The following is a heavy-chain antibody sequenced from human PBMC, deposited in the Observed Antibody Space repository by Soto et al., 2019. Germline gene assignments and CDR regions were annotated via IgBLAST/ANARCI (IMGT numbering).Heavy chain of an antibody. Sequence: GASVKVSCKASGYTFTGYYMHWLRQAPGQGLEWMGWIIPKSGDTKYSQKFQGRVTMTRDTSIRTVYMEVTSLRSDDTAVYYCARGAFDSSDFYYAGWFDPWGQGTLVTVSS. J-gene: IGHJ5*02. CDR3: ARGAFDSSDFYYAGWFDP. CDR2: IIPKSGDT. CDR1: GYTFTGYY. V-gene: IGHV1-2*02. D-gene: IGHD3-22*01.